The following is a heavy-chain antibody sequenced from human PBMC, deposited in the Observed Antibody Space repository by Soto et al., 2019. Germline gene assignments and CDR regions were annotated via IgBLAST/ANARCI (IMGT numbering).Heavy chain of an antibody. J-gene: IGHJ1*01. D-gene: IGHD3-3*01. V-gene: IGHV1-24*01. Sequence: ASVKVSCKVSGYTLTELSMHWVRQAPGKGLEWMGGFDPEDGETIYAQKFQGRVTMHEDTSTDTAYMELSSLRSEDTAVYYCATATIFGVANSGYFQHWGQGTLVTVSP. CDR3: ATATIFGVANSGYFQH. CDR2: FDPEDGET. CDR1: GYTLTELS.